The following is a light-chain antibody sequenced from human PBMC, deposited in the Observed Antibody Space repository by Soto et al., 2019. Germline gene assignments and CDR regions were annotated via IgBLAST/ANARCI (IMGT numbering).Light chain of an antibody. CDR1: NIGSKS. CDR3: QVWDTASDHVV. V-gene: IGLV3-21*02. J-gene: IGLJ2*01. Sequence: SYELTQPPSVSVAPGQTARIACGGNNIGSKSVHWYQHKPGQAPVLVVYGDSDRPSGIPERFSGSSSGNTATLTINRVEAGDEADYYIQVWDTASDHVVFGGGTKLTLL. CDR2: GDS.